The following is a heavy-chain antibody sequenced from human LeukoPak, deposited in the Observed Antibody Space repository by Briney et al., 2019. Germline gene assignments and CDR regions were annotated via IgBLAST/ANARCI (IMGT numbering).Heavy chain of an antibody. J-gene: IGHJ3*01. Sequence: PSETLSLTCNVSGGSISSFYWSWIRRPPGKGLEWIGYIYTSGTTTYNPSLKSRATISVDTSKSRFSLTLSSVTAADTAVYYCAGGFYDSNGFYSDAFDVWGQGTLVSLSS. V-gene: IGHV4-4*09. CDR3: AGGFYDSNGFYSDAFDV. CDR1: GGSISSFY. D-gene: IGHD3-22*01. CDR2: IYTSGTT.